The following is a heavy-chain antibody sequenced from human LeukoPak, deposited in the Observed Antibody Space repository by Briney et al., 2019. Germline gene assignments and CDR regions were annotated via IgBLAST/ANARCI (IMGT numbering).Heavy chain of an antibody. V-gene: IGHV3-30*18. CDR3: AKEENTAANS. CDR2: ISYDGSYE. D-gene: IGHD5-18*01. CDR1: GFTFSAFG. J-gene: IGHJ4*02. Sequence: HPGGSLRLSCAASGFTFSAFGMHWVRQAPGKGLEWVAVISYDGSYEYFADSVKGRFTISRDNSKNTLYLQINSLRAEDTAMYYCAKEENTAANSWGQGTLVTVS.